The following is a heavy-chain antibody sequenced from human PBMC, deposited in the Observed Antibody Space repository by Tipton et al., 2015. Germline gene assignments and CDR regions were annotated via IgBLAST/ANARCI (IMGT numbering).Heavy chain of an antibody. Sequence: TLSLTCTVSSGSIRSGDYFWSWIRQHPGKGLEWIGYIYYSGSSYYNPSLKSRVTMSVDTSKNQFSLHLSSVTAADTAVYYCAREVWYNDSTGYDYWGQGTLVTVSS. CDR3: AREVWYNDSTGYDY. CDR2: IYYSGSS. V-gene: IGHV4-31*03. D-gene: IGHD3-22*01. CDR1: SGSIRSGDYF. J-gene: IGHJ4*02.